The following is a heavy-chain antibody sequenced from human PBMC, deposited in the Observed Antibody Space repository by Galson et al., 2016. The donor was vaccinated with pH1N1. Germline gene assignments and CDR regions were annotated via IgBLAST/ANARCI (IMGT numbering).Heavy chain of an antibody. D-gene: IGHD5-18*01. CDR3: ARRGFTYGEDAFDL. CDR1: GDSIKIGHY. V-gene: IGHV4-38-2*01. J-gene: IGHJ3*01. Sequence: ETLSLTCAVSGDSIKIGHYWAWIRQSPGKGLEWIGSIYYTGNAYYNPSLNSRVTMSVDTSKHNFSLKVASVTAADTAVYYCARRGFTYGEDAFDLWGQGTVVTVSS. CDR2: IYYTGNA.